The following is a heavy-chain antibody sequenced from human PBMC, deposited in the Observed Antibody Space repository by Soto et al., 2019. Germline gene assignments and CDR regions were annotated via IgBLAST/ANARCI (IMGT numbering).Heavy chain of an antibody. J-gene: IGHJ5*02. Sequence: QLLQSGGGLVQPGGSLTVSRAGSGFTFGPTGMSWVRQAPGGGLEWVATIDGRGGITYYAESVKGRFTISRDNSRNTVYLQMNSLRGDHTALYYCVKNSGWFNTWGQGALVTVSS. CDR2: IDGRGGIT. CDR3: VKNSGWFNT. D-gene: IGHD3-10*01. CDR1: GFTFGPTG. V-gene: IGHV3-23*01.